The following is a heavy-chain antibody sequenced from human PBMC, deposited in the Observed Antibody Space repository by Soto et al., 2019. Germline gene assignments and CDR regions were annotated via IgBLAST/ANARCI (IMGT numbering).Heavy chain of an antibody. D-gene: IGHD1-26*01. CDR1: GSTFNNFA. V-gene: IGHV1-69*06. CDR3: ARAIKRWEVHYYFDY. CDR2: IVVMSNTA. J-gene: IGHJ4*02. Sequence: LLQSGAEVKEPGSSVRVSCKVSGSTFNNFAFSWVRQAPGHGPEWMGGIVVMSNTADYSQRFRDRVTITADTSTNTLYMELGSLTFEDTAVYYCARAIKRWEVHYYFDYWGQGTQVTVSS.